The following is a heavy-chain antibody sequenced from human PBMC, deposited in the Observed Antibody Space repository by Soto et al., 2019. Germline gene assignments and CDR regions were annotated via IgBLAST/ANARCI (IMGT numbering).Heavy chain of an antibody. J-gene: IGHJ6*03. CDR3: AKEPRVRGVIIGHYYYMDV. Sequence: GGSLRLSCAASGFTFDDYAMHWVRQAPGKGLEWVSGISWNSGSIGYADSVKGRFTISRDNAKNSLYLQMNSLRAEDTALYYCAKEPRVRGVIIGHYYYMDVWGKGTTVTVSS. CDR2: ISWNSGSI. CDR1: GFTFDDYA. V-gene: IGHV3-9*01. D-gene: IGHD3-10*01.